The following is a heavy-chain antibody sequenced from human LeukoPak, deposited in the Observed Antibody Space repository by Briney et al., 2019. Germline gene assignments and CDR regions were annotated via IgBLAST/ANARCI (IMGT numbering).Heavy chain of an antibody. CDR1: GGTFSSYA. D-gene: IGHD1-14*01. Sequence: SVKVSCKASGGTFSSYAISWVRQAPGQGLEWMGGIIPIFGTANYAQKFQGRVTITADESTSTAYMELSSLRSDDTAVYYCARVRNLGYYYMDVWGKGTTVTVSS. CDR2: IIPIFGTA. CDR3: ARVRNLGYYYMDV. V-gene: IGHV1-69*13. J-gene: IGHJ6*03.